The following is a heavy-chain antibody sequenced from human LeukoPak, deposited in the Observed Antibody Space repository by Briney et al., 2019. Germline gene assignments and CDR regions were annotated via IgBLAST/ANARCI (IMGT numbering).Heavy chain of an antibody. CDR3: ATNSSGSALDY. CDR1: GASTDRRVSTNSYY. V-gene: IGHV4-61*05. CDR2: IYNIGSV. Sequence: PSETLSLTCTVSGASTDRRVSTNSYYWSWIRQFPGKGLEWIGNIYNIGSVTYKPSLRSRVTMSIDMSKKQFSLRLTSVTAADTAVYFCATNSSGSALDYWGQGILVTVSS. J-gene: IGHJ4*02. D-gene: IGHD3-22*01.